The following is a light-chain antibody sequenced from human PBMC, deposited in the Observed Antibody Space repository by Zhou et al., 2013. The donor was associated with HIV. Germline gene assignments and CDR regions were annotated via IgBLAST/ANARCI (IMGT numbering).Light chain of an antibody. CDR2: GAS. CDR1: QSVDRY. Sequence: DIQMTQSPSSLSASVGDTVTITCRASQSVDRYLNWYQQKSGKAPNLLIYGASSLQSGVPSRFSGSGSGTEFTLTISSLQPEDFATYYCQHTSSSPPYSSGQGTRLEIK. CDR3: QHTSSSPPYS. V-gene: IGKV1-39*01. J-gene: IGKJ2*03.